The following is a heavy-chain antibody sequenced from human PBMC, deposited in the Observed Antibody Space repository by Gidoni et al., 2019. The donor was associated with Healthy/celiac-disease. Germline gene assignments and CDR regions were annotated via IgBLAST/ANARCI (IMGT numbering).Heavy chain of an antibody. CDR2: IGPAGDT. D-gene: IGHD5-12*01. V-gene: IGHV3-13*04. J-gene: IGHJ4*02. Sequence: EVQLVESGGGLVQPGGSLRLSCAASGFTFSRYDMHWFRQATGKGLEWVSAIGPAGDTYYPGSVKGRFTISRENAKNSLYLQMNSLRAGDTAVYYCARSPTRGYSGYDYWGQGTLVTVSS. CDR1: GFTFSRYD. CDR3: ARSPTRGYSGYDY.